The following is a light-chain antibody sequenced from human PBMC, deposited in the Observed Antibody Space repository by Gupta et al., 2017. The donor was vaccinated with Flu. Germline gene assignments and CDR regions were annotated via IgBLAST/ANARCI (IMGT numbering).Light chain of an antibody. Sequence: VTISCTGSSSDSGAGYDVHWFQQVPGRPPKLIISANTNRPAGVPDRFSGSKSGTSASLAITGLRTEDEAYYYCQSSDGSLKDVVFGGGTKRTVL. CDR1: SSDSGAGYD. CDR2: ANT. CDR3: QSSDGSLKDVV. J-gene: IGLJ2*01. V-gene: IGLV1-40*01.